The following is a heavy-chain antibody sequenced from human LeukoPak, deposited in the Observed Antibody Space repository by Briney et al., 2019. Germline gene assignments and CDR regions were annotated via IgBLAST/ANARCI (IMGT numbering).Heavy chain of an antibody. J-gene: IGHJ4*02. D-gene: IGHD3-3*01. CDR2: IRYDGSNK. V-gene: IGHV3-30*02. CDR3: ASVPGFWSGSSFDY. CDR1: GFTFSSYG. Sequence: QPGGSLRLSCAASGFTFSSYGMHWVRQAPGKGLEWVAFIRYDGSNKYYADSVRGRFTISRDNSKNTLYLQMNSLRAEDTAVYYCASVPGFWSGSSFDYWGQGTLVTVSS.